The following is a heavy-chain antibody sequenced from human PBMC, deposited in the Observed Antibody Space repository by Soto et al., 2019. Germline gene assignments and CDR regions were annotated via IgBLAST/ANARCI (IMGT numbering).Heavy chain of an antibody. Sequence: QVQLVQSGAEVKKPGSSVKVSCKASGGTFSSYTISWVRQAPGQGLEWMGRIIPILGIANYAQKFQGRVTITADKSTSTAYMELSSLRSEDTAVYYCASPSRLQPSYYYGMDVWVQGTTVTVSS. J-gene: IGHJ6*02. CDR1: GGTFSSYT. CDR3: ASPSRLQPSYYYGMDV. CDR2: IIPILGIA. D-gene: IGHD6-13*01. V-gene: IGHV1-69*02.